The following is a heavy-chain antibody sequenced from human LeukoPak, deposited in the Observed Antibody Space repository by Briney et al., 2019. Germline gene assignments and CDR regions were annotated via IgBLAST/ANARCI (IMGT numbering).Heavy chain of an antibody. CDR1: DGSISSYY. CDR3: ARAALYFDSSAYSYYFDY. J-gene: IGHJ4*02. D-gene: IGHD3-22*01. V-gene: IGHV4-59*01. CDR2: IYNSGST. Sequence: SETLSLACTVSDGSISSYYWSWIRQPPGKGLEWIGNIYNSGSTNYNPSLKSRVTMSVDPSKNQFSLRLSSVTAADTAVYFCARAALYFDSSAYSYYFDYWGQGTLVTVSS.